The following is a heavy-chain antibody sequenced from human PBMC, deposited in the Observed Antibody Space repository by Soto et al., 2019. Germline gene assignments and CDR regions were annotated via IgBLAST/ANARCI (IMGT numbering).Heavy chain of an antibody. V-gene: IGHV1-18*01. CDR3: ARGRYGDY. CDR1: GYAFTTYG. CDR2: ISAHNGNT. D-gene: IGHD1-1*01. J-gene: IGHJ4*02. Sequence: QVHLVQSGAEVKKPGASVKVSCKGSGYAFTTYGITWVRQAPGQGLEWMGWISAHNGNTNSAQKLQGSVTVPRDTSTSTAYMELRSLRSVDTAVYYCARGRYGDYWGQGALVTVSS.